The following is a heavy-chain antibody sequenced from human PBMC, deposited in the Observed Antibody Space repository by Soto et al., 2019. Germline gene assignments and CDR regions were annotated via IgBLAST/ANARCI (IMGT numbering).Heavy chain of an antibody. Sequence: ASVKVSCKASGYTFTSYAMHWVCQAPGQRLEWMGWINAGNGNTKYSQKFQGRVTITRDTSASTAYMELSSLRSEDTAVYYCARAVAVAADFDYWGQGTLVTVSS. V-gene: IGHV1-3*01. CDR2: INAGNGNT. D-gene: IGHD6-19*01. CDR3: ARAVAVAADFDY. J-gene: IGHJ4*02. CDR1: GYTFTSYA.